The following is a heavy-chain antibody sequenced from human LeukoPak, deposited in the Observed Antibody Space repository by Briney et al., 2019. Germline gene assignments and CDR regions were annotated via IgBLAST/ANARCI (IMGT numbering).Heavy chain of an antibody. CDR3: ARGRRFGEFETYYFDY. D-gene: IGHD3-10*01. J-gene: IGHJ4*02. CDR2: IYSGGST. Sequence: PGGSLRLSCVASGFTVDSYYMNWVRQAPGQGLEWVSVIYSGGSTYYADSVKGRFTISRDNSKNTLYPQMNSLRAEDTAVYYCARGRRFGEFETYYFDYWGQGTLVTVSS. V-gene: IGHV3-53*01. CDR1: GFTVDSYY.